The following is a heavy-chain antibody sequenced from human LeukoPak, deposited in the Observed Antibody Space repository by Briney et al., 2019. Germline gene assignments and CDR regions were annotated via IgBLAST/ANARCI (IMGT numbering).Heavy chain of an antibody. CDR1: GGSISSGDYY. CDR3: ARGTGTTFNINFDY. V-gene: IGHV4-30-4*01. Sequence: SETLSLTCTVSGGSISSGDYYWSWIRQPPGKGLEWIGYIYYSGSTYYNPSLKSRVTISVDTSKNQFSLKLSSVTAADTAVYYWARGTGTTFNINFDYGGQGTLVTVSS. J-gene: IGHJ4*02. CDR2: IYYSGST. D-gene: IGHD1-1*01.